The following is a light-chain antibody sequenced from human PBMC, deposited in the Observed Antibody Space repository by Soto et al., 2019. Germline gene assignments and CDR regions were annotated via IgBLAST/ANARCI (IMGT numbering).Light chain of an antibody. V-gene: IGKV3-11*01. CDR1: QSVSSY. Sequence: EIVLTQSPATLSLSPGERATLSCRASQSVSSYLAWYQQKPGQAPRLLIYDAANRATGIPARFSGSGSGTDFTLTISSLEPEDFATYYCQQYNSYQETLGQGTKVDIK. CDR2: DAA. CDR3: QQYNSYQET. J-gene: IGKJ1*01.